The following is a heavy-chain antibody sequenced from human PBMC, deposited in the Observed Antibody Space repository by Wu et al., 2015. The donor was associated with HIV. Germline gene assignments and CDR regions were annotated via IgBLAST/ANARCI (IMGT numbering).Heavy chain of an antibody. D-gene: IGHD3-16*01. Sequence: QVQLVQSGAEVKKPGSSVKVSCRTSGVTFSSHAISWVRQAPGQGLEWMAWITPNSGGTNSAQMFQGRVTMTRDTSITTAYLELNSLTSDDTAVYYCVRGARGMPKGAFDIWGQGTLVIVSS. V-gene: IGHV1-2*02. J-gene: IGHJ3*02. CDR3: VRGARGMPKGAFDI. CDR2: ITPNSGGT. CDR1: GVTFSSHA.